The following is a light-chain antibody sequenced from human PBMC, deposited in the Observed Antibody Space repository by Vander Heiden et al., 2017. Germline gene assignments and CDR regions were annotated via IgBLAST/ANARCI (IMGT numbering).Light chain of an antibody. CDR1: SLRSYY. CDR2: GKN. Sequence: SSELTQDPAVSVALGQTVRITCQGDSLRSYYASWYQQKPGQAPVRVIYGKNNRPSGIPDRFSGSSSGNTASFNITGAQAEDEADYYCNSRDSSGNHVVFGGGTKLTVL. CDR3: NSRDSSGNHVV. J-gene: IGLJ2*01. V-gene: IGLV3-19*01.